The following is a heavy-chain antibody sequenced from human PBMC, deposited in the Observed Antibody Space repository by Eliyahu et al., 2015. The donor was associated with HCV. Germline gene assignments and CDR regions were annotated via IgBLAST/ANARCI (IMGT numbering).Heavy chain of an antibody. CDR1: GFTFSSYG. Sequence: QVQLVESGGGVVQPGRSLRLSCAXSGFTFSSYGMHGVRQAPGKGLEWVAVIWYDGNNKYYADSVKGRFTISRDNSKNTLYLQMNSLTAEDTAVYYCARDQDSSSWYIDYWGQGTLVTVSS. D-gene: IGHD6-13*01. J-gene: IGHJ4*02. CDR2: IWYDGNNK. CDR3: ARDQDSSSWYIDY. V-gene: IGHV3-33*01.